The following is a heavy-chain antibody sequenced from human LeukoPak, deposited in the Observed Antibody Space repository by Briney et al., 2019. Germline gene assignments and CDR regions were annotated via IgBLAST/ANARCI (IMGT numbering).Heavy chain of an antibody. CDR3: ARGGMATLFDY. D-gene: IGHD5-24*01. J-gene: IGHJ4*02. V-gene: IGHV3-23*01. Sequence: GGSLRLSCAASGFTFSSYAMSWVRQAPGKGLEWISYISASGTLTHYADSVKGRFTISRDSSKNTLYLQMNSLRTEDTAVFYCARGGMATLFDYWGQGTLVTVSS. CDR1: GFTFSSYA. CDR2: ISASGTLT.